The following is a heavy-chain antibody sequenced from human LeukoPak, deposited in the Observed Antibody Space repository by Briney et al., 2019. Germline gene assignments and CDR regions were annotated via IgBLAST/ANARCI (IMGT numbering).Heavy chain of an antibody. J-gene: IGHJ6*03. D-gene: IGHD5-24*01. CDR2: IYTSGNT. CDR1: GGSISSGSYY. Sequence: PSETLSLTCTVSGGSISSGSYYWSWIRQPAGKGLEWIGRIYTSGNTNYNPSLKSRVTISVDTSKNQFSLKLSSVTAADTAVYYCARVRGDGYKAYYYYYMDVWGKGTTVTVSS. V-gene: IGHV4-61*02. CDR3: ARVRGDGYKAYYYYYMDV.